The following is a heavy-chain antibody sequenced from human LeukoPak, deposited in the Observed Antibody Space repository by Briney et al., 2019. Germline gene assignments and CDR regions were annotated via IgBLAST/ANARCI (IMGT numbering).Heavy chain of an antibody. CDR2: IYNDGST. CDR3: ARNILFAFDI. D-gene: IGHD2/OR15-2a*01. J-gene: IGHJ3*02. V-gene: IGHV3-53*01. Sequence: PGGSLLLSCAASGLSVSSSYMSWVRQAPGKGLEWVSIIYNDGSTYYADSMKGRFTISRDNSKNTLYLQVNSLRAEDTAMYYCARNILFAFDIWGQGTMVTVSS. CDR1: GLSVSSSY.